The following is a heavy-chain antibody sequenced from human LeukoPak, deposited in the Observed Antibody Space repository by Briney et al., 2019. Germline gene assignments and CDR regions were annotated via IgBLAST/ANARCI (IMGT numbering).Heavy chain of an antibody. J-gene: IGHJ5*02. CDR2: VSHSGST. CDR1: GASVSNTNYY. V-gene: IGHV4-39*01. Sequence: SETLSLTCTVSGASVSNTNYYWAWLRQPPGKGLEWIGSVSHSGSTYYSASLKSRVGTSVDTSKNQFSLNLSSVIAADTAVYYCARKVVRGVICWFDAWGQGALVTVSS. D-gene: IGHD3-10*01. CDR3: ARKVVRGVICWFDA.